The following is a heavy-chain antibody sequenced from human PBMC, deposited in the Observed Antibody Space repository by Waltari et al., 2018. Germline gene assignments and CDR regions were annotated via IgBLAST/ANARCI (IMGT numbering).Heavy chain of an antibody. D-gene: IGHD5-18*01. V-gene: IGHV4-34*01. CDR2: INHSGST. J-gene: IGHJ4*02. CDR3: ARGRVNWIQLWRGFDY. CDR1: GGSFSGYY. Sequence: QVQLQQWGAGLLKPSETLSLPCAVYGGSFSGYYWSWIRQPPGKGLEWIGEINHSGSTNYNPSLKSRVTISVDTSKNQFSLKLSSVTAADTAVYYCARGRVNWIQLWRGFDYWGQGTLVTVSS.